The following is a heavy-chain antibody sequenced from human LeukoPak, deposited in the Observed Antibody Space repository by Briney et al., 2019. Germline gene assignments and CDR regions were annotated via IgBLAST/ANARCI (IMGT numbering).Heavy chain of an antibody. CDR2: IYYSGST. CDR3: ARLTCGGDCYSKFGNWFDP. Sequence: PSETPSLTCTVSGGSISSYYWSWIRQPPGKGLEWIGYIYYSGSTNYNPSLKSRVTISVDTSKNQFSLKLSSVTAADTAVYYCARLTCGGDCYSKFGNWFDPWGQGTLVTVSS. CDR1: GGSISSYY. D-gene: IGHD2-21*02. V-gene: IGHV4-59*08. J-gene: IGHJ5*02.